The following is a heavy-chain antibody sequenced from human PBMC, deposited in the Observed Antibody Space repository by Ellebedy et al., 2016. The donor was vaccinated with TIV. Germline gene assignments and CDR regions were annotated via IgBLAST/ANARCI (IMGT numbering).Heavy chain of an antibody. CDR2: ISYSIYYSGST. Sequence: LETLSLTCTVSGGSINSFYWSWIRQPPGKGLEWIGYISYSIYYSGSTNYNPSLKSRVTISVDASKNQFSLQLSSVTAADTAVYYCARHAATAGNPNMDVWGRGTTVTVSS. J-gene: IGHJ6*03. CDR3: ARHAATAGNPNMDV. CDR1: GGSINSFY. D-gene: IGHD4-23*01. V-gene: IGHV4-59*08.